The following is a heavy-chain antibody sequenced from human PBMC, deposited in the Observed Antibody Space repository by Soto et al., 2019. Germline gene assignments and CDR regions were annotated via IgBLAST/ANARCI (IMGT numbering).Heavy chain of an antibody. CDR1: GYTFTSYD. D-gene: IGHD3-22*01. CDR3: ARGYYYDSSGYYYVSYGMDV. J-gene: IGHJ6*02. V-gene: IGHV1-8*01. CDR2: MNPNSGNT. Sequence: ASVKVSCKASGYTFTSYDINWVRQATGQGLEWMGWMNPNSGNTGYAQKFQGRVTMTRNTSISTAYMELSGLRSEDTAVYYCARGYYYDSSGYYYVSYGMDVWGQGTTVTVSS.